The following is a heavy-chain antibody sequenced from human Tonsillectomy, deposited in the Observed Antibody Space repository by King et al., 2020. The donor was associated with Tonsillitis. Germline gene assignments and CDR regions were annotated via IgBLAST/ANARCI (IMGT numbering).Heavy chain of an antibody. CDR3: ASHYCSGGSCYIDS. Sequence: VQLVESGGGLIQPGGSLRLSCVVSGFSVSYNYMSWVRQAPGKGLEWVSLIYIAGTTSYADSVKGRFTLSKDNSKNTLYLQMNTLRADDTAMYYCASHYCSGGSCYIDSWGQGALVTVSS. J-gene: IGHJ4*02. CDR2: IYIAGTT. V-gene: IGHV3-53*01. D-gene: IGHD2-15*01. CDR1: GFSVSYNY.